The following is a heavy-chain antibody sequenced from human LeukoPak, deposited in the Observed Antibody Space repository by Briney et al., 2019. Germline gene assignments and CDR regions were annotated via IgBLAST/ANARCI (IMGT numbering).Heavy chain of an antibody. CDR1: GYTFTSYG. J-gene: IGHJ3*02. Sequence: VASVKVSCKASGYTFTSYGISWVRQAPGQGLEWMGWISAYNGNTDYAQKLQGRVTMTTDTSTSTAYMELRSLRAEDTALYYCAKDPNNYGDYSYAFDIWGQGTMVTVSS. CDR3: AKDPNNYGDYSYAFDI. CDR2: ISAYNGNT. V-gene: IGHV1-18*01. D-gene: IGHD4-17*01.